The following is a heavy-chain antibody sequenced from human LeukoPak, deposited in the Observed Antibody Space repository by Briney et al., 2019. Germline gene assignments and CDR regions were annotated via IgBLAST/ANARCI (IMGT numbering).Heavy chain of an antibody. Sequence: SETLSLTCAVYGGSFSGYYWSWIRQPPGKGLEWIGEINHIGSTNYNPSLKSRVTISVDTSKNQFSLKLNSVTAADTAVYYCARGPPVATMAYWGQGTLVTVSS. CDR3: ARGPPVATMAY. D-gene: IGHD5-24*01. V-gene: IGHV4-34*01. J-gene: IGHJ4*02. CDR1: GGSFSGYY. CDR2: INHIGST.